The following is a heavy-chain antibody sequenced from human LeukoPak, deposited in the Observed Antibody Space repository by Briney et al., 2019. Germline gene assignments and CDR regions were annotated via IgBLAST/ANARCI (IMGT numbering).Heavy chain of an antibody. CDR2: IYYIGST. CDR3: ARAVITFGGVVAKGFDC. J-gene: IGHJ4*02. CDR1: GGSFSIYY. Sequence: SETLSLTCTVSGGSFSIYYWSWIRQPPGKGLEWIGYIYYIGSTHYNPPLKSRVTISLDTSKNQFSLKLSSVTAADPAVYYCARAVITFGGVVAKGFDCWGEGTLVSVSS. V-gene: IGHV4-59*01. D-gene: IGHD3-16*02.